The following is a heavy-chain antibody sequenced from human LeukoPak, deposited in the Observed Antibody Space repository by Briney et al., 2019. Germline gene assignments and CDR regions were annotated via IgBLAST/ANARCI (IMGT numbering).Heavy chain of an antibody. CDR3: AREAYNWNVDAFDI. CDR1: GGSISSGTYY. D-gene: IGHD1-20*01. J-gene: IGHJ3*02. Sequence: SQTLSLTCTVSGGSISSGTYYWGWIRQPAGKGLEWIGRIYSSGSTNYNPSLKSRVTMSVDTSRNQFSLNLTSVTAADTAIYYCAREAYNWNVDAFDIWGQGTMVTVSS. CDR2: IYSSGST. V-gene: IGHV4-61*02.